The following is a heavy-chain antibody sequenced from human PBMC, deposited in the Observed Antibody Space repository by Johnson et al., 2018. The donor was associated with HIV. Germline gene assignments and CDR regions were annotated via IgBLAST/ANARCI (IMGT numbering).Heavy chain of an antibody. D-gene: IGHD3-10*02. Sequence: VQLVESGGGVVQPGRSLRLSCVASGFTFSSYTMHWVRQAPGKGLEWVSVIYSGGSTQYADFVKGRFSISRDTSKNTVYLQMNSLRVEDTALYYCASVRRGALDIWGQGTMVTVSS. J-gene: IGHJ3*02. CDR1: GFTFSSYT. CDR3: ASVRRGALDI. CDR2: IYSGGST. V-gene: IGHV3-66*01.